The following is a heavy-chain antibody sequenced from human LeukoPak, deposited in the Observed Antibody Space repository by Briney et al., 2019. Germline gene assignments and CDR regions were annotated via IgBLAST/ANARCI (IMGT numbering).Heavy chain of an antibody. CDR2: INHSGST. Sequence: SETLSLTRAVYGGSFSGYYWSWIRQPPGKGREWIGEINHSGSTNYNPSLKSRVTISVDTSKNQFSLKLSSVTAADTAVYYCARRGYSYGSDYWGQGTLVTVSS. J-gene: IGHJ4*02. D-gene: IGHD5-18*01. CDR1: GGSFSGYY. V-gene: IGHV4-34*01. CDR3: ARRGYSYGSDY.